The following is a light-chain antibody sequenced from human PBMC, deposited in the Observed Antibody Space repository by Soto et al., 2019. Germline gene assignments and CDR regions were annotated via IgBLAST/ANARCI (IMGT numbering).Light chain of an antibody. J-gene: IGKJ4*01. CDR2: DAS. CDR1: HNINTY. V-gene: IGKV3-11*01. Sequence: EIVLTQSPDTLSLSLGERATLSCRASHNINTYLVWYQQKPGQAPRLLIYDASKRATGIPDRFSGSGSGTDFTLTITSRAAEDFALYYCQQRSSWPRAFGGGTKVDIK. CDR3: QQRSSWPRA.